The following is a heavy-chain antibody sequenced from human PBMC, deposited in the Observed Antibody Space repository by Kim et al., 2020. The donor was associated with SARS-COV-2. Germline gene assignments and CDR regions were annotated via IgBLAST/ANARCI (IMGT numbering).Heavy chain of an antibody. D-gene: IGHD6-13*01. V-gene: IGHV4-39*01. Sequence: NPSRNSRVATSVATSKNQFALKLSSVTAADTAIYYCARHPPWAADKGGFDPWGQGSLVTVSS. CDR3: ARHPPWAADKGGFDP. J-gene: IGHJ5*02.